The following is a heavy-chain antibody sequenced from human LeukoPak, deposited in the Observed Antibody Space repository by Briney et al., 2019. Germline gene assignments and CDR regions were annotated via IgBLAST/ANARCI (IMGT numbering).Heavy chain of an antibody. V-gene: IGHV3-23*01. D-gene: IGHD5-12*01. J-gene: IGHJ4*02. CDR1: GFTFGIYA. CDR3: AKVISGYSADDWFRGYYFDY. CDR2: ISGNSDST. Sequence: GGSLRLSCAASGFTFGIYAVSWVRQAPGRGLEWVSVISGNSDSTHYADSGKGRFTISRDNSKNTLYLQMNSLRAEDTAIYYCAKVISGYSADDWFRGYYFDYWGQGTLVTVSP.